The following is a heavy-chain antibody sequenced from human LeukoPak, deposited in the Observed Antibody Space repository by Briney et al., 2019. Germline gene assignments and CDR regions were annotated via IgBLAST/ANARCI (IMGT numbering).Heavy chain of an antibody. J-gene: IGHJ4*02. CDR2: ISSSSSTI. CDR1: GFTFSSYS. Sequence: PGGSLRLSCAASGFTFSSYSMNWVRQAPGKGLEWVSYISSSSSTIYYADSVKGRFTISRDNAKNSLYLQMNSLRDEDTAVYYCARDYHDSSGYPSFFDYWGQGTLVTVSS. V-gene: IGHV3-48*02. D-gene: IGHD3-22*01. CDR3: ARDYHDSSGYPSFFDY.